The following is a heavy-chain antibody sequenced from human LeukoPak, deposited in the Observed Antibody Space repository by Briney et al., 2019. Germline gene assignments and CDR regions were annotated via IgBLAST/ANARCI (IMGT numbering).Heavy chain of an antibody. CDR1: GFTFSSYW. CDR3: ARDPPRHVQVPCY. D-gene: IGHD5-24*01. J-gene: IGHJ4*02. Sequence: GGSLRLSCATSGFTFSSYWMTWVRQAPGKGQEWVANIKQDGSEKNYVDSVKGRFTISRDNSKNSLYLQMNSLRAEDTAVYYCARDPPRHVQVPCYWGQGTRVTVSS. V-gene: IGHV3-7*03. CDR2: IKQDGSEK.